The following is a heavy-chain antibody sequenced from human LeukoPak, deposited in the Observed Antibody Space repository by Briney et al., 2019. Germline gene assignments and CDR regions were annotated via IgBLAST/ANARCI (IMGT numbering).Heavy chain of an antibody. CDR2: IRGSSNYV. D-gene: IGHD5-12*01. Sequence: GGSLRLSCAASGFTFTTCNMIWVRQAPGKGLEWVSSIRGSSNYVHYADSVRGRFTISRDNAKNSLYLQMNSLRAEDTAVYYCARLDISAWFSDYWGQGTLVTVSS. CDR3: ARLDISAWFSDY. J-gene: IGHJ4*02. CDR1: GFTFTTCN. V-gene: IGHV3-21*01.